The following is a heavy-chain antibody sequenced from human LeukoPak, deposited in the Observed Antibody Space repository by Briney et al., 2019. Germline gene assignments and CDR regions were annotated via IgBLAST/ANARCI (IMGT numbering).Heavy chain of an antibody. D-gene: IGHD1-26*01. Sequence: GGSLRLSCAASGFTFDDYAMHWVRQAPGKGLEWVSGISWNSGTIGHADSVKGRFTISRDNAKNSLYLQMNSLRAEDMALYYCAKGNSGSYSQDWFDPWGQGTLVTVSS. CDR1: GFTFDDYA. CDR2: ISWNSGTI. CDR3: AKGNSGSYSQDWFDP. V-gene: IGHV3-9*03. J-gene: IGHJ5*02.